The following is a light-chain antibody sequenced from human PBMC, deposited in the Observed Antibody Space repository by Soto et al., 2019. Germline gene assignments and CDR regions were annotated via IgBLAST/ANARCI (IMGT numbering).Light chain of an antibody. CDR2: KAS. J-gene: IGKJ1*01. CDR1: QGISSW. CDR3: QHYNTYPWT. Sequence: DIQLTQSPSFLSASVGDRVTITCRASQGISSWLAWYQQKAGKAPKLLIYKASALESGVPSRFSGSGSGTEFTLTISSLEPEDFATYYCQHYNTYPWTFGQGTKVDIK. V-gene: IGKV1-5*03.